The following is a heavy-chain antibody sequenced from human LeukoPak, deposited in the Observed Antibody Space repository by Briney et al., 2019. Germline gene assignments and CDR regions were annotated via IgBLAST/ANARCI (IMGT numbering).Heavy chain of an antibody. CDR3: ARGRPPPERYSGYDIDY. Sequence: ASVKVSCKASGYTFTSYDINWVRQATGQGLGWMGWMNPNSGNTGYAQKFQGRVTMTRNTSISTAYMELSSLRSEDTAVYYCARGRPPPERYSGYDIDYWGQGTLVTVSS. CDR1: GYTFTSYD. V-gene: IGHV1-8*01. D-gene: IGHD5-12*01. J-gene: IGHJ4*02. CDR2: MNPNSGNT.